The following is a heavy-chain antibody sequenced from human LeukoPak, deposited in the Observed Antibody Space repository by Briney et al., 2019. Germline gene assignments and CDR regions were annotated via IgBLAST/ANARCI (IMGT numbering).Heavy chain of an antibody. CDR1: GNSVNSYD. Sequence: VSGNSVNSYDWRLIKQNAGKGLEWIGRINTSGSTNYNPSLRSRVTMSVNTSKNQFSLNLTSVTAADTAVYSCAREGGDPRWLDPWGQGTLVTVSS. CDR2: INTSGST. J-gene: IGHJ5*02. D-gene: IGHD6-25*01. V-gene: IGHV4-4*07. CDR3: AREGGDPRWLDP.